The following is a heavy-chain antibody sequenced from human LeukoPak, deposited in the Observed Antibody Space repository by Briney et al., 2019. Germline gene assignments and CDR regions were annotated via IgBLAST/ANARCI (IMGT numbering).Heavy chain of an antibody. D-gene: IGHD5-18*01. CDR1: GFTFSSYA. Sequence: GRSLRLSCAASGFTFSSYAMHWVRQAPGKGLEWVAVISYDGSNKYYADSVKGRFIISRDNSKNTLYLQMNSLRAEDTAVYYCATLGYAYDFDYWGQGALVTVSS. CDR3: ATLGYAYDFDY. CDR2: ISYDGSNK. J-gene: IGHJ4*02. V-gene: IGHV3-30*07.